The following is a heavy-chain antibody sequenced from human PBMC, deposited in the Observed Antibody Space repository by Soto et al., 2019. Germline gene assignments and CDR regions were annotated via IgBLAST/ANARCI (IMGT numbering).Heavy chain of an antibody. CDR1: GGSISSSY. J-gene: IGHJ6*04. CDR2: IYYSGST. V-gene: IGHV4-59*01. CDR3: AKDRRAARSFPYGMDV. D-gene: IGHD6-6*01. Sequence: PSESLSLTCTVSGGSISSSYWVWIWQPPGKALQWIVYIYYSGSTNYNPSLKSRVTISVDTSKIQFSLKLSSVTAADTPVYYCAKDRRAARSFPYGMDVWGKGTTVTVSS.